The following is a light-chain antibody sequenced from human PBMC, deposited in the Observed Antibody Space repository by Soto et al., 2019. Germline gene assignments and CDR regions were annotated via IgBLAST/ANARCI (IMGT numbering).Light chain of an antibody. Sequence: QSALTQPASVSGSPGQSITISCTGTSSDVGSYKFVSWYQQHPGKAPKLMIYEGSKRPSGVSSRFSGSKSGNTASLTISGLQAEDEGDYHCCSYAGSSTSVFGGGTKVTVL. J-gene: IGLJ3*02. CDR2: EGS. V-gene: IGLV2-23*01. CDR1: SSDVGSYKF. CDR3: CSYAGSSTSV.